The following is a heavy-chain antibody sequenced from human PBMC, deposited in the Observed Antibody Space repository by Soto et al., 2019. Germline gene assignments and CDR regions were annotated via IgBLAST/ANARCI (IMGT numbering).Heavy chain of an antibody. Sequence: GGPLRLSCGSSGFTFRNYAMSLVRPAPGKGLEWVSGISDSGGSFYADSVKGRFTISRDNAKNTLYLEMNSLRAEDTAVYYCAKEKAKIGIPLFDHWGQGNLVTVSS. D-gene: IGHD1-20*01. CDR1: GFTFRNYA. J-gene: IGHJ4*02. V-gene: IGHV3-23*01. CDR2: ISDSGGS. CDR3: AKEKAKIGIPLFDH.